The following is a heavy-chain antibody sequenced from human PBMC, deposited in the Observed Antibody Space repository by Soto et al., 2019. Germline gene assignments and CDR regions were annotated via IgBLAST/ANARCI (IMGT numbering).Heavy chain of an antibody. CDR1: GGSISSYY. V-gene: IGHV4-59*01. D-gene: IGHD3-3*01. Sequence: SETLSLTCTVSGGSISSYYWSWIRQPPGKGLEWIGYIYYSGSTNYNPSLKSRVTISVDTSKNQFSLKLSSVTAADTAVYYCARCGDDGWSGYYSNTWAFDIWGQGTMVTVSS. CDR2: IYYSGST. CDR3: ARCGDDGWSGYYSNTWAFDI. J-gene: IGHJ3*02.